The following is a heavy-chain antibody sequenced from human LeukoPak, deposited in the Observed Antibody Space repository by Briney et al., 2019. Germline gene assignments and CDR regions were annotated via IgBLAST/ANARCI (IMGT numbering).Heavy chain of an antibody. CDR2: INHSGST. CDR1: GGSFSGYY. J-gene: IGHJ4*02. Sequence: KPSETLSLTCAVYGGSFSGYYWSWIRQPPGKGLEWIGEINHSGSTNYNPSLKSRVTISVDTSKNQFSLKLSSVTAADTAVYYCAREGSYYYDSSAIPYYFDYWGQGTLVTVSS. V-gene: IGHV4-34*01. D-gene: IGHD3-22*01. CDR3: AREGSYYYDSSAIPYYFDY.